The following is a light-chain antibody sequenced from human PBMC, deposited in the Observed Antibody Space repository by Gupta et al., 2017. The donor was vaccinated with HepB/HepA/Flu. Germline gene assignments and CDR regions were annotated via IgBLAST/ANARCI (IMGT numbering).Light chain of an antibody. V-gene: IGKV3-20*01. CDR1: PSVSSSY. CDR3: QQYGSSLFT. J-gene: IGKJ3*01. Sequence: EIVLTQSPGTMSLSPGERTTLSCRASPSVSSSYLAWYQQKPGQAPRLLIYGASSRATGIPDRFSGSGSGTDFTLTISRLEPEDFAVYYCQQYGSSLFTFGRWTKVDIK. CDR2: GAS.